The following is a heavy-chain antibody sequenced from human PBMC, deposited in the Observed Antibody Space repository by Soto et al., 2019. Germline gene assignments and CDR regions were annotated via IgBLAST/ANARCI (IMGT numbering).Heavy chain of an antibody. V-gene: IGHV3-11*01. CDR1: GFSFSDSY. CDR3: ARVSWREKYGMDV. Sequence: GGSLRLSWAAAGFSFSDSYMSWIRQAPGKGLEWISYITFSGNTVYYADSLKGRFTISRDNAKNSLYLQMNRLRAEDTAVYYCARVSWREKYGMDVWGQGTTVTVPS. CDR2: ITFSGNTV. J-gene: IGHJ6*02.